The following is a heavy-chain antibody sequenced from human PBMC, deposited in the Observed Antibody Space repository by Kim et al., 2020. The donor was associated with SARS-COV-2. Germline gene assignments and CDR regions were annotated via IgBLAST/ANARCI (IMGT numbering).Heavy chain of an antibody. CDR2: IKSNGSTT. J-gene: IGHJ5*02. CDR3: ARGPTDYFELNFGP. CDR1: GFTFISYS. V-gene: IGHV3-48*01. D-gene: IGHD3-22*01. Sequence: GGSLRLSCAASGFTFISYSMNWVRQAPGKGLEWVSVIKSNGSTTNYADSVKGRFTISRDNAKNTLYLQMNSLRAEDTAVYYCARGPTDYFELNFGPWGQGTLVTVSS.